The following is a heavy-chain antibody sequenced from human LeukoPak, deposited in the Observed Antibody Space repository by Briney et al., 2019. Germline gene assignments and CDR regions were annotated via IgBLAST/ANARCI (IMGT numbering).Heavy chain of an antibody. CDR1: GFPFSSYW. Sequence: GGSLRLSCVASGFPFSSYWMTWVRQAPGKGLEWVANIKQDGSKKSYVDSVKGRFTISRDNAKNTLYLQMNSLRAEDTAVYYCAKARGEQNGGSNYWGQGTQVIVSS. V-gene: IGHV3-7*03. CDR2: IKQDGSKK. J-gene: IGHJ4*02. CDR3: AKARGEQNGGSNY. D-gene: IGHD2-15*01.